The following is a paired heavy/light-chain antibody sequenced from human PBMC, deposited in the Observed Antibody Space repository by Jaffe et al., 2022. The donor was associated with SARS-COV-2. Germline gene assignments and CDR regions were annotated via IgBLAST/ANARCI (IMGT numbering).Light chain of an antibody. CDR3: QQYYSAPYT. J-gene: IGKJ2*01. CDR2: WAS. V-gene: IGKV4-1*01. CDR1: QSVLFSSNNKNY. Sequence: DIVMTQSPDSLAVSLGERATINCKSSQSVLFSSNNKNYLAWYQQTPGQPPKLLVYWASTRESGVPDRFSGSGSGTDFTLTISSLQAEDVAVYYCQQYYSAPYTFGQGTKLEIK.
Heavy chain of an antibody. J-gene: IGHJ3*02. CDR2: IIPFFGTA. CDR3: ARGRASGYLGFDSFDI. Sequence: QVQLVQSGAEVKKPGSSVKVSCKASGGTFSSYAISWVRQAPGQGLEWMGGIIPFFGTANYAQKFQGRVTITADESTSTAYMELSSLRSEDTAVYYCARGRASGYLGFDSFDIWGQGTMVTVSS. V-gene: IGHV1-69*01. CDR1: GGTFSSYA. D-gene: IGHD3-22*01.